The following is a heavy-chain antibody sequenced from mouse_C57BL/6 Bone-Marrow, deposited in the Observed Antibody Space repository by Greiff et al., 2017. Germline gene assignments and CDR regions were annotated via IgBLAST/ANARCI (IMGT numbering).Heavy chain of an antibody. J-gene: IGHJ2*01. CDR2: ISSGGSYT. CDR1: GFTFSSYG. D-gene: IGHD2-2*01. Sequence: EVQVVESGGDLVKPGGSLKLSCAASGFTFSSYGMSWVRQTPDKRLEWVATISSGGSYTYYPDSVKGRFTISRDNAKNTLYLQMSSLKSEDTAMYYCARRGVRKGFDYWGQGTTLTVSS. CDR3: ARRGVRKGFDY. V-gene: IGHV5-6*01.